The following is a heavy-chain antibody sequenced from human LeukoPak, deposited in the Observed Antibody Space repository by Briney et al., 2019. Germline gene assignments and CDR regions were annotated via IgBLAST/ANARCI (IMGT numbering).Heavy chain of an antibody. CDR3: AKSYNSDGGGPRGFFDS. V-gene: IGHV3-23*01. CDR2: ISGSGGNT. CDR1: GFTFSRFA. D-gene: IGHD3-22*01. Sequence: PGGSLRLSCAASGFTFSRFAMSWVRQAPGKGLEWVSSISGSGGNTYYEDSVKGRFTISRDNSKNTLYLQMNSMRGEDTAVYYCAKSYNSDGGGPRGFFDSWGQETLVTVSS. J-gene: IGHJ4*02.